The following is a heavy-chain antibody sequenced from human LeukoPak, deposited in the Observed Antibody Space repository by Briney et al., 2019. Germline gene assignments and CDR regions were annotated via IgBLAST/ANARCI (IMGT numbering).Heavy chain of an antibody. CDR1: GGSFSGYY. Sequence: SETLSLTCVVYGGSFSGYYWSWIRQPPGKGLEWIGEINRSGSTNYNSSLKSRVTISVDTSKNQLSLKLSSVTAADTAVYYCARHFRWAFDIWGQGTMVTVSS. J-gene: IGHJ3*02. CDR2: INRSGST. D-gene: IGHD3-3*02. V-gene: IGHV4-34*01. CDR3: ARHFRWAFDI.